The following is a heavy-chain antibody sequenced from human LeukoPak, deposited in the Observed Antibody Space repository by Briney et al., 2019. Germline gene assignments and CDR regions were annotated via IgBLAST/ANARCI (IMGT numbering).Heavy chain of an antibody. V-gene: IGHV1-2*02. D-gene: IGHD6-19*01. CDR1: GYTFTGYY. CDR3: ARVDSSGWYYFDY. CDR2: INPNSGGT. Sequence: GASVKVSCKASGYTFTGYYMHWVRQAPGQGLEWMGWINPNSGGTNHAQKFQGRVTMTRDTSISTAYMELSRLRSDDTAVYYCARVDSSGWYYFDYWGQGTLVTVSS. J-gene: IGHJ4*02.